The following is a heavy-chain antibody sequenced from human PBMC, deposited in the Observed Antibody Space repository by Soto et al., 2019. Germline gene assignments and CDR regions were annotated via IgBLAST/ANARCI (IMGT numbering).Heavy chain of an antibody. CDR3: AAGGGLPRYY. Sequence: PSETLSLTCAVSGGSISSSNYYWGWIRQPPGKGLEWIGTIYYSGSTYYNPSLKSRVTISVDRSKNQFSLKLSSVTAADTAVYYCAAGGGLPRYYWGQGTLVTVSS. CDR2: IYYSGST. V-gene: IGHV4-39*07. CDR1: GGSISSSNYY. D-gene: IGHD5-12*01. J-gene: IGHJ4*02.